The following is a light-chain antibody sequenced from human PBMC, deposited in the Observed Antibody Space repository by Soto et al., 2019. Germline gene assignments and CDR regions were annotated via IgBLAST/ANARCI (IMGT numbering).Light chain of an antibody. V-gene: IGKV4-1*01. CDR2: WAS. Sequence: DIVMTQSPDSLAVSLGERATINCKSSQSILSSSNNKNFLAWYQHKPGQPPKLLIYWASTRESGVPDRFSGSGSGTDFTLTISGLQAEDVAVYSCQQYYDTPLTFGGGTKVEIK. CDR1: QSILSSSNNKNF. J-gene: IGKJ4*01. CDR3: QQYYDTPLT.